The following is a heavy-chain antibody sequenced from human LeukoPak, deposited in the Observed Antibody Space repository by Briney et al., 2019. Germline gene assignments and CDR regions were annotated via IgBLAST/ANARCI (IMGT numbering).Heavy chain of an antibody. Sequence: GGSLRLSCAASGFTFSSYGMHWVRQAPGKGLEWVAFIRYDGSNKYYADSVKGRFTISRDNSKNTLYLQMNSLRAEDTAVYYCAKDWIQAPPLLYTAPYYFDYWGQGTLVTVSS. V-gene: IGHV3-30*02. CDR2: IRYDGSNK. D-gene: IGHD5-18*01. J-gene: IGHJ4*02. CDR3: AKDWIQAPPLLYTAPYYFDY. CDR1: GFTFSSYG.